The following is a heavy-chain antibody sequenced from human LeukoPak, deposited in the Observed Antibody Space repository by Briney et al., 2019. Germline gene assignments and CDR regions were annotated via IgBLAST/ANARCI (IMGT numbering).Heavy chain of an antibody. D-gene: IGHD3-10*01. CDR2: ITSSGGST. V-gene: IGHV3-64D*09. Sequence: GGSLRLTCSASGFTCSTYAMYWVRQAPGKGLEYVSDITSSGGSTYYADSVKGRFTVSRDNSKNALYLQMSSLRAEDTAVYYCVKGAAVRGDHHCHCDLWGRGTLVTVSS. CDR1: GFTCSTYA. J-gene: IGHJ2*01. CDR3: VKGAAVRGDHHCHCDL.